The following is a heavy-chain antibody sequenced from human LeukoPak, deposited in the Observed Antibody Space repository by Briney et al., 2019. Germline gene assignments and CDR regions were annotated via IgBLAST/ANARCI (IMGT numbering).Heavy chain of an antibody. J-gene: IGHJ4*02. CDR3: AKAFLLRYFDWPLDY. CDR2: ISSSSSHI. Sequence: PGGSLRLSCAASGFTFSSYSMNWVRQAPGKGLEWVSSISSSSSHIYYADSVKGRFTISRDNSKNTLYLQMNSLRAEDTAVYYCAKAFLLRYFDWPLDYWGQGTLVTVSS. V-gene: IGHV3-21*04. D-gene: IGHD3-9*01. CDR1: GFTFSSYS.